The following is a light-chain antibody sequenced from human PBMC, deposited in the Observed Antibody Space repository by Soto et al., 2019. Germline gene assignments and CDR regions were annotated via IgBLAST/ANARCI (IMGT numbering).Light chain of an antibody. J-gene: IGKJ1*01. V-gene: IGKV1-5*01. Sequence: DLQMTQSPSTLSASVGDRVTITCRASQSISSWLAWYQQKPGKAPKLLIYDASSLESGVPSRFSGSGSGTELTITISSLQPDDFETYYCQQYNSYSHTFGQGTKVDIK. CDR3: QQYNSYSHT. CDR2: DAS. CDR1: QSISSW.